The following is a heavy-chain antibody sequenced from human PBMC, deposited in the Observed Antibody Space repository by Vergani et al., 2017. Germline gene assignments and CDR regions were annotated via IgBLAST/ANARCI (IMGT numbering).Heavy chain of an antibody. D-gene: IGHD3-16*01. CDR2: ISYDGSNK. CDR3: ARDALREGADGGAAYFDY. CDR1: GFTFSSYA. Sequence: QVQLVESGGGVVQPGRSLRLSCAASGFTFSSYAMHWVRQAPGKGLEWVAVISYDGSNKYYADSVKGRFTISRDNSKNTLYLQMNSLRAEDTAVYYCARDALREGADGGAAYFDYWGQGTLVTVSS. V-gene: IGHV3-30-3*01. J-gene: IGHJ4*02.